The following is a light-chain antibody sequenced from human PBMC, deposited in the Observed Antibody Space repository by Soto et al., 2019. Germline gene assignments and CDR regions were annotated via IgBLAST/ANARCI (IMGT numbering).Light chain of an antibody. V-gene: IGKV3-15*01. CDR1: QSVGRD. CDR2: GAS. J-gene: IGKJ4*01. Sequence: EILMTQSPGTLSGSPGERATLSCGASQSVGRDLDWYQKKPGQAPRPPIYGASTWATGIPASLSGSGYGAEFTITISSMKYEDFEVYYCQQYNDWPFTFGGGTKVDI. CDR3: QQYNDWPFT.